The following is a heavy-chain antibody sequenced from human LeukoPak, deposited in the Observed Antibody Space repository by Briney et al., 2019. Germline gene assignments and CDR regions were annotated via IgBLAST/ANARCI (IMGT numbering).Heavy chain of an antibody. CDR2: INHSGST. CDR3: ARLGYYDSSGYYDY. Sequence: SETLSLTCAVYGGSFSGYYWSWIRQPPGKGLEWIGEINHSGSTNYNPSLKSRVTISVDTYKNQFSLKLGSVTAADTAVYYCARLGYYDSSGYYDYWGQGTLVTVSS. CDR1: GGSFSGYY. D-gene: IGHD3-22*01. J-gene: IGHJ4*02. V-gene: IGHV4-34*01.